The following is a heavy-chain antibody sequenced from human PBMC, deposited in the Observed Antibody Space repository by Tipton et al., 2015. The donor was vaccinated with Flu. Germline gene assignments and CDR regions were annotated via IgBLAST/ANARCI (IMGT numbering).Heavy chain of an antibody. D-gene: IGHD1-26*01. CDR1: GYTFTSYD. CDR3: ARVRMRSGSYYRDYFDY. V-gene: IGHV1-8*01. CDR2: MNPNSGNT. Sequence: QVQLVQSGAEVKKPGASVKVSCKASGYTFTSYDINWVRQATGQGLEWMGWMNPNSGNTGYAQKFQGRVTMTRNTSISTAYMELSSLRSEDTAVYYCARVRMRSGSYYRDYFDYWGQGTLVTVSS. J-gene: IGHJ4*02.